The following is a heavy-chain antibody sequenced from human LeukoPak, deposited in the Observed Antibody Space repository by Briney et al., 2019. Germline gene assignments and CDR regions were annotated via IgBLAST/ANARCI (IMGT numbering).Heavy chain of an antibody. V-gene: IGHV3-66*01. Sequence: GGSLRLSCAASGFTVSSNYMSWIRQAPGKGLEWVSVIYSSGSTYYADSVKGRFTISRDNSKNTLYLQMNSLRAEDTAVYYCARDSGGNDAFDIWGQGTMVTVSS. CDR2: IYSSGST. D-gene: IGHD5-12*01. J-gene: IGHJ3*02. CDR1: GFTVSSNY. CDR3: ARDSGGNDAFDI.